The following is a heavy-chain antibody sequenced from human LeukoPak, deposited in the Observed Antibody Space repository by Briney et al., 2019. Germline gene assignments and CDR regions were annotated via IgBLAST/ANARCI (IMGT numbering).Heavy chain of an antibody. D-gene: IGHD3-3*01. J-gene: IGHJ6*03. CDR2: IIPIFGTA. CDR1: GGTFSSYA. Sequence: SVKVPCKASGGTFSSYAIIWVRQAPGQGLEWMGGIIPIFGTANYAQKFQGRVTITADESTSTAYMELSSLRSEDTAVYYCAHDFWRRADYYYYYYMDVWGKGTTVTASS. V-gene: IGHV1-69*13. CDR3: AHDFWRRADYYYYYYMDV.